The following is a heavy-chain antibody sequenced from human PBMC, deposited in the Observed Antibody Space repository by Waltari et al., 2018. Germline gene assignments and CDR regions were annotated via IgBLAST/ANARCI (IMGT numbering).Heavy chain of an antibody. CDR2: IIPIFGTA. CDR3: AGVGTPSGYYRYFDY. D-gene: IGHD3-3*01. V-gene: IGHV1-69*12. J-gene: IGHJ4*02. Sequence: QVQLVQSGAEVKKPGSSVKVSCKASGGTFSSYAISWVRQAPGQGLEWSGGIIPIFGTANYAQKFPGRVTMTADESTSTAYMELSSLRSEDTAVYYCAGVGTPSGYYRYFDYWGQGTLVTVSS. CDR1: GGTFSSYA.